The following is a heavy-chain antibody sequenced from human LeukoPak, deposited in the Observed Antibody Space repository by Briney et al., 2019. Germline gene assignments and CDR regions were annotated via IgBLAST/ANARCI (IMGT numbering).Heavy chain of an antibody. J-gene: IGHJ4*02. CDR1: GGSISSGDYY. CDR2: IYYSGST. CDR3: CAVGRSDYFDY. V-gene: IGHV4-30-4*01. Sequence: SQTLSLTCTVSGGSISSGDYYWSWIRQPPGKGLEWIGYIYYSGSTYYNPSLKSRVTISVDTSKNQFSLKLSSVTAAGTAVYYCCAVGRSDYFDYWGQGTLVTVSS. D-gene: IGHD4/OR15-4a*01.